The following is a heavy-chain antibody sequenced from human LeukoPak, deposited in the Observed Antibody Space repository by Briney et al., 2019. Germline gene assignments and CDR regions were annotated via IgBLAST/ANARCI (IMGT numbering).Heavy chain of an antibody. V-gene: IGHV1-3*01. J-gene: IGHJ4*02. CDR3: ASPAEGSYYSPLDY. D-gene: IGHD1-26*01. CDR2: INAGNGNT. CDR1: GYTFTSYA. Sequence: GASVKVSCKASGYTFTSYAMHWVRQAPGQRLEWMGWINAGNGNTQYSQKLQGRVTITRDTSAGTAYMELSSLRSEDTAVYYCASPAEGSYYSPLDYWGQGTLVTVSS.